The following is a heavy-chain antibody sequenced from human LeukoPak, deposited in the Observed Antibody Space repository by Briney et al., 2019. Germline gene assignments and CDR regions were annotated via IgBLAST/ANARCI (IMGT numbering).Heavy chain of an antibody. CDR2: IKQDGSEK. V-gene: IGHV3-7*03. CDR1: GFTFSSYW. D-gene: IGHD7-27*01. J-gene: IGHJ5*02. Sequence: GGSLRPSCAASGFTFSSYWMSWVRQAPGKGLEWVANIKQDGSEKYYVDSMKGRFTISRDNAKNSLYLQMYSLRAEDTAVYYCARPEPANWGSEGWFDPWGQGTLVTVSS. CDR3: ARPEPANWGSEGWFDP.